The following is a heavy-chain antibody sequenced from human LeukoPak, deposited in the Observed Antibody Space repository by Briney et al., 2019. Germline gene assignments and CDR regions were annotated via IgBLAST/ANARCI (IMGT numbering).Heavy chain of an antibody. Sequence: ASVKVSCKASGYTFTSYDINWVRQATGQGLEWMGWMNPNSGNTGYAQKFQGRVTITRNTSISTAYMELSSLRSEDTAVYYCAKDTDWNDGRVGYFDYWGQGTLVTVSS. V-gene: IGHV1-8*03. CDR3: AKDTDWNDGRVGYFDY. D-gene: IGHD1-1*01. CDR1: GYTFTSYD. J-gene: IGHJ4*02. CDR2: MNPNSGNT.